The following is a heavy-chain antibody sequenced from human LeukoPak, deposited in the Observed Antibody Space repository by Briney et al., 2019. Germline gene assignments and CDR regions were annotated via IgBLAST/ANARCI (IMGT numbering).Heavy chain of an antibody. CDR3: ARGPCRDGYNFPGVHIDYYFDY. CDR1: GGSFSGYY. J-gene: IGHJ4*02. D-gene: IGHD5-24*01. Sequence: PSETLSLTCAVYGGSFSGYYWSWIRQPPGKGLEWIGEINHSGSTNYNPSLKSRVTISVDTSKNQFSLKLSSVTAADTAVYYCARGPCRDGYNFPGVHIDYYFDYWGQGTLVTVSS. CDR2: INHSGST. V-gene: IGHV4-34*01.